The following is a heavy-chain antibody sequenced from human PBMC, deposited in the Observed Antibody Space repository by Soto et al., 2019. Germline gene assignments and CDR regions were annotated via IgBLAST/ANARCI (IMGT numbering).Heavy chain of an antibody. CDR2: ITGAGGST. V-gene: IGHV3-23*01. CDR1: GFTFNKYG. J-gene: IGHJ6*02. CDR3: AKGHSDSFGNYDYFGMDV. Sequence: GGSLRLSCAASGFTFNKYGVSWVRQAPGKGLEWIGAITGAGGSTYNADSVKGRFAISRDNSKKTVYLQADSLRVEDTAIYYCAKGHSDSFGNYDYFGMDVWGQGTTVTVSS. D-gene: IGHD4-4*01.